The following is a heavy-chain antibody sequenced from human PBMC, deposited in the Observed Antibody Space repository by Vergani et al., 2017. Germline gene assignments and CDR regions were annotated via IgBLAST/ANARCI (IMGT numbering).Heavy chain of an antibody. D-gene: IGHD3-22*01. CDR3: AKDRGDSSGLPDY. CDR1: GFTFSSYG. V-gene: IGHV3-30*18. J-gene: IGHJ4*02. Sequence: QVQLVESGGGVVQPGRSLRLSCAASGFTFSSYGMHWVRRAPGKGLEWVAVISYDGSNKYYADSVKGRFTISRDNSKNTLYLQMNSLRAEDTAVYYCAKDRGDSSGLPDYWGQGTLVTVSS. CDR2: ISYDGSNK.